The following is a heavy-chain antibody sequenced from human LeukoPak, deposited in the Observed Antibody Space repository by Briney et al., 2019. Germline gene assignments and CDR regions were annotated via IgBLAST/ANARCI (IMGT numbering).Heavy chain of an antibody. J-gene: IGHJ6*02. D-gene: IGHD3-10*01. Sequence: SETLSLTCAVYGGSFSGYYWSWIRQPPGKGLEWIGEINHSGSTNYNPSLKSRVTISVDTSKNQFSLKLSSVTAADTAVYYCARVYYYGSGSRMDVWGQGTTVTVSS. CDR1: GGSFSGYY. CDR2: INHSGST. CDR3: ARVYYYGSGSRMDV. V-gene: IGHV4-34*01.